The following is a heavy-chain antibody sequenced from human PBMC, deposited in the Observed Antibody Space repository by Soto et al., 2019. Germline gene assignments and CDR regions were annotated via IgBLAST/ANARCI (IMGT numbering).Heavy chain of an antibody. J-gene: IGHJ4*02. CDR3: ARQWLXSXYFDY. CDR1: XXXFTSYA. Sequence: EVQLVESGGGLVQPGXSLRLXCAASXXXFTSYAMHWVRQAPGKGLEYVSAISSNGGSTYYANSVKGRFTISRDNSKNTLYLQMGSLRAEDMAVYYCARQWLXSXYFDYWGQGTLVTVSS. D-gene: IGHD6-19*01. CDR2: ISSNGGST. V-gene: IGHV3-64*01.